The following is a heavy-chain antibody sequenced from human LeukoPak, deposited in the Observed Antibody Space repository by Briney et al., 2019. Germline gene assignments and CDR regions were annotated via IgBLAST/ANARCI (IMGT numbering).Heavy chain of an antibody. CDR1: GDSISSGGYH. CDR3: ARGLRWDLSISGTSALDY. V-gene: IGHV4-31*03. Sequence: SETLSLTCTVSGDSISSGGYHWTWIRQHPGKGLERIGYISYSGSTYYNPSLKSRVTISVDTSKNQFSLKLSSVTAADTAVYYCARGLRWDLSISGTSALDYWGQGTLVTVSS. CDR2: ISYSGST. D-gene: IGHD1-26*01. J-gene: IGHJ4*02.